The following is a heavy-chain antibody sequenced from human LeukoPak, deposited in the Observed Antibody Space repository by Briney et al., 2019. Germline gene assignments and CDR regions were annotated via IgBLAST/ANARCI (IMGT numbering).Heavy chain of an antibody. CDR1: GYSFTSYW. Sequence: GESPKISCNGSGYSFTSYWIGWVRQMPGKGLEGMGIIYPCDSDTRYSPSFQGQVTISADKSLSTAYLQWSSLKASDTAMYYCARRNHVYSYGYGTYNWFDPWGQGTLVTVSS. J-gene: IGHJ5*02. V-gene: IGHV5-51*01. CDR2: IYPCDSDT. D-gene: IGHD5-18*01. CDR3: ARRNHVYSYGYGTYNWFDP.